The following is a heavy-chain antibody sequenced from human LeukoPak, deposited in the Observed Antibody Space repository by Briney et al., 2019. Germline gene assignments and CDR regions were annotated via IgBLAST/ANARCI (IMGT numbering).Heavy chain of an antibody. CDR2: IRSKANSYAT. J-gene: IGHJ6*03. CDR1: GFIFSGSA. Sequence: GGSLRLSCAASGFIFSGSAIHWVRQASGKGLEWVGGIRSKANSYATAYAASMKDRFTISRDDSKNTAYLAVNSLKTEDTAVYYCIASTRDYYFSYMDVWGKGTTVTISS. CDR3: IASTRDYYFSYMDV. V-gene: IGHV3-73*01. D-gene: IGHD2-2*01.